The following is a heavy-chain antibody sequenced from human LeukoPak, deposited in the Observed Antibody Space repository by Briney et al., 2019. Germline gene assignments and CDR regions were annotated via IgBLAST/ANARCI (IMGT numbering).Heavy chain of an antibody. J-gene: IGHJ5*02. CDR2: SYYSGST. Sequence: SETLSLNGTGSGGSISSGDYYWSWIRQPPGKVLEYIRYSYYSGSTYYNPSLKSRITISLDTSKNQCSLKLSSVTPADTAVYLCARERRDESGWYYIPGGTWGQGTLGTVSS. CDR3: ARERRDESGWYYIPGGT. D-gene: IGHD2-15*01. V-gene: IGHV4-30-4*08. CDR1: GGSISSGDYY.